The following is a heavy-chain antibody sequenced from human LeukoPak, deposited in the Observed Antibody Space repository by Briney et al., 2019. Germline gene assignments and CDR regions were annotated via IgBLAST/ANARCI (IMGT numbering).Heavy chain of an antibody. CDR1: GGSISSYY. V-gene: IGHV4-59*01. J-gene: IGHJ6*02. Sequence: SETLSLTCTVSGGSISSYYWSWIRQPPGKGLEWIGYIYYSGSTNYNPSLKSRVTISVDTSKNQFSLKLSSVTAADTAVYYCARGNYDFWSGYYFHPPGDYYYYGMDVWGQGTTVTVSS. CDR3: ARGNYDFWSGYYFHPPGDYYYYGMDV. D-gene: IGHD3-3*01. CDR2: IYYSGST.